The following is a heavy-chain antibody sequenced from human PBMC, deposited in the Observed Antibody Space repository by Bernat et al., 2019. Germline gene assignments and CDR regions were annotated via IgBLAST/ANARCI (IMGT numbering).Heavy chain of an antibody. D-gene: IGHD4-17*01. CDR1: GFTFSSFA. V-gene: IGHV3-23*04. Sequence: EVQLVESGGGLVQPGGSLRLSCAASGFTFSSFAMTWVRQAPGKGLEWVSVISGSDGSTYYADSVKGRFTISRDNSENTLYLKRNSLRAEDTAVYYCAKDTPISDYPLGYFDYWGQGTLVTVSS. CDR2: ISGSDGST. J-gene: IGHJ4*02. CDR3: AKDTPISDYPLGYFDY.